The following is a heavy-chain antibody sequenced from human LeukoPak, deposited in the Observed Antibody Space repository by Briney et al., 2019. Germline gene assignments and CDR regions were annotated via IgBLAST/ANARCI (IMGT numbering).Heavy chain of an antibody. Sequence: SETLSLTCTVSGGSISSYYWSWLRPPAGKGLEWIGRIYTSGSTNYNPSLKSRVTMSVDTSKNQFSLKLSSVTAADTAVYYCARGAPGLAAAGTGFGYWGQGTLVTVSS. J-gene: IGHJ4*02. CDR1: GGSISSYY. CDR2: IYTSGST. V-gene: IGHV4-4*07. D-gene: IGHD6-13*01. CDR3: ARGAPGLAAAGTGFGY.